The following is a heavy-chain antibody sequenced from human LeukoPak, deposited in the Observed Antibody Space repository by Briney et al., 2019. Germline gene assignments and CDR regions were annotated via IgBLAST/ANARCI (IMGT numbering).Heavy chain of an antibody. CDR2: ADHSGDT. J-gene: IGHJ6*03. Sequence: SETLSLTCTVSGGFISRYYWSWIRQPPGKGLEWIGYADHSGDTKHNPSLKSRVTISADTSKNQFSLKLSSVTAADTAVYYCAVPRVVPAATPHYYYMDVWGKGTTVTVSS. V-gene: IGHV4-59*12. D-gene: IGHD2-2*01. CDR1: GGFISRYY. CDR3: AVPRVVPAATPHYYYMDV.